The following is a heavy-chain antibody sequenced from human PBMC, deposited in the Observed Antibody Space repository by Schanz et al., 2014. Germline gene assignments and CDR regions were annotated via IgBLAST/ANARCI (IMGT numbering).Heavy chain of an antibody. CDR1: GFTFNTHS. Sequence: EVQLVESGGGLVKPGESLRLSCAASGFTFNTHSMDWVRQAPGKGPEWVSCISSSSDFESYVDSVRGRFTISRDNAKNSLYLQMNSLRADDTAVYYCVVALAGNAFDSWGQGTMVTVSS. CDR2: ISSSSDFE. D-gene: IGHD1-1*01. J-gene: IGHJ3*02. CDR3: VVALAGNAFDS. V-gene: IGHV3-21*01.